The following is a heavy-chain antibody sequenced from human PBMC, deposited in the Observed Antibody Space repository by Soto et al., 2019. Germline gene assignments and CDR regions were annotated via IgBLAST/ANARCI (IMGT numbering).Heavy chain of an antibody. D-gene: IGHD6-19*01. CDR1: GFTVSSNY. CDR2: IYSGGST. V-gene: IGHV3-53*02. J-gene: IGHJ6*02. Sequence: EVQLVETGGGLIQPGGSLRLSCAASGFTVSSNYMSWVRQAPGKGLEWVSVIYSGGSTYYADSVKGRFTISRDNSKNTLYLQMNSLRAEDTAVYYCARDQGRGGYTSGMDVWGQGTTVTVSS. CDR3: ARDQGRGGYTSGMDV.